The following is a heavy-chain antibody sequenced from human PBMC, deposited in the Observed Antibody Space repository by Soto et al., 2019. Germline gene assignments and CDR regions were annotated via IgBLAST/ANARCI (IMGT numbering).Heavy chain of an antibody. CDR1: GGTFSSYA. J-gene: IGHJ4*02. V-gene: IGHV1-69*12. D-gene: IGHD2-15*01. CDR3: ARGGYCSGGSCYSHPFDY. CDR2: IIPIFGTA. Sequence: QVQLVQSGAEVKKPGSSVKVSCKASGGTFSSYAISWVRQAPGQGLEWMGGIIPIFGTANYAQKFQGRVTLTADESTSTAYMELSSLRSEDTAVYYCARGGYCSGGSCYSHPFDYWGPGTLVTVSS.